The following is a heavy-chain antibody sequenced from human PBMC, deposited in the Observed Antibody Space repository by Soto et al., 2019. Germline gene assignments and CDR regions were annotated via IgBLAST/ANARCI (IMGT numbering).Heavy chain of an antibody. J-gene: IGHJ4*02. Sequence: SETLSLTCTVSGVSTTPYYWTWIRHPPGKGLEWIGYVYHTGNTYYNPSLKSRVTISLDTSKNQVSLRLKSVTAADTAVYYCAREQYNWKLWGQGTLVTVSS. CDR2: VYHTGNT. CDR1: GVSTTPYY. V-gene: IGHV4-59*01. CDR3: AREQYNWKL. D-gene: IGHD1-20*01.